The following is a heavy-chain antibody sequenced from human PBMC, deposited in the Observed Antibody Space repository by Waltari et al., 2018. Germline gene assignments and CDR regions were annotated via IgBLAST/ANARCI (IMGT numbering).Heavy chain of an antibody. CDR3: STWITAHFDY. J-gene: IGHJ4*02. Sequence: DVHLLESGGSLVQPGGSRRLSGVASGCTFRSYAMSWGRQSPGKGLEWVSHIDGPTTNTHYADSVKGRFTISRDNSRNTVYLQMNSLTADDSAVYFCSTWITAHFDYWGQGTLVTVSS. D-gene: IGHD2-2*03. CDR1: GCTFRSYA. V-gene: IGHV3-23*01. CDR2: IDGPTTNT.